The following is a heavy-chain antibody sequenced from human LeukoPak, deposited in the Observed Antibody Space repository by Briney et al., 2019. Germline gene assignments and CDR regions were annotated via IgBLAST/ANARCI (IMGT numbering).Heavy chain of an antibody. V-gene: IGHV1-3*01. D-gene: IGHD4-11*01. CDR3: AREGAYSWGFDY. CDR2: INGGNGDR. Sequence: ASVKLSCKASGSTFTTYAMHWVRQAPGQRLEGMGWINGGNGDRKYSQKFQGRVTITRDTSASIAYMELSSVRSEDTAVFYCAREGAYSWGFDYWGQGTLLTVSS. J-gene: IGHJ4*02. CDR1: GSTFTTYA.